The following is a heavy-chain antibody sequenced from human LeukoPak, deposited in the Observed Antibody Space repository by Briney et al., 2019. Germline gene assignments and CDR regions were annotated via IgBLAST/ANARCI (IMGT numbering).Heavy chain of an antibody. J-gene: IGHJ4*02. CDR3: AKCGLHTYGLYLY. CDR2: ISSSSTYI. V-gene: IGHV3-21*04. D-gene: IGHD5-18*01. CDR1: GFTFSSYN. Sequence: PGGSLRLSCAASGFTFSSYNMNWVRQAPGRGLEWVSSISSSSTYIYYADSVTGRFTISRDNAKNSLYLQMNSLRAEDTAVYYCAKCGLHTYGLYLYWGQGTLVTISS.